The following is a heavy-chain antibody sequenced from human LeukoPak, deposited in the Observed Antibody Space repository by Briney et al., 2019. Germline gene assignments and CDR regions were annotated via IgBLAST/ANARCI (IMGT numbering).Heavy chain of an antibody. J-gene: IGHJ3*02. Sequence: TSVKVSCKASGFTFTTSAMQWVRQARGQRLEWIGWILVGSGDTKYAQNFQERVTITRDMSTSTVYMELNSLRSDDTAVCYCAADVVEVGYFEVKDAFDIWGQGTVVTVSS. V-gene: IGHV1-58*02. CDR2: ILVGSGDT. CDR3: AADVVEVGYFEVKDAFDI. CDR1: GFTFTTSA. D-gene: IGHD3-9*01.